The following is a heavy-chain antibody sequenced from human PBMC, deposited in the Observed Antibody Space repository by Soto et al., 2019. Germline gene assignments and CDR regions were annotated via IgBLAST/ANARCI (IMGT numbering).Heavy chain of an antibody. Sequence: PSETLSLTCAVSGASISSNNWWSWVRQPPGKGLEWIGETYHSGTTSYNPSLKSRVTISVDKSKNQFSLKLSSVTAADTAMYYCARGVDVWTAYPFDFWGQGTLVTVSS. CDR1: GASISSNNW. V-gene: IGHV4-4*02. J-gene: IGHJ4*02. CDR2: TYHSGTT. CDR3: ARGVDVWTAYPFDF. D-gene: IGHD3-9*01.